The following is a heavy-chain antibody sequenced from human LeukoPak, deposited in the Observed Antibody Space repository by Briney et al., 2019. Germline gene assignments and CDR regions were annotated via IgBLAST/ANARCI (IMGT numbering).Heavy chain of an antibody. Sequence: PGGSLRLSCAASGFSFSSYGIHWVRQAPGKGLEWVVFIGNDENNKKFGDPVKGRFTISRDNSKSTVYLQMNSLRVEDTAVYYCAKDDSRYVDYWGQGTLVIVSS. J-gene: IGHJ4*02. CDR2: IGNDENNK. CDR1: GFSFSSYG. D-gene: IGHD3-16*02. CDR3: AKDDSRYVDY. V-gene: IGHV3-30*02.